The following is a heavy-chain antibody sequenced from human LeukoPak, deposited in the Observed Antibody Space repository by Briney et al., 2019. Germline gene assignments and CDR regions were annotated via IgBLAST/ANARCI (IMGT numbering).Heavy chain of an antibody. J-gene: IGHJ4*02. CDR3: ARTATTPDY. V-gene: IGHV4-39*01. D-gene: IGHD5-12*01. CDR1: GGSISSSSYD. Sequence: SETLSLTCTVSGGSISSSSYDWGWIRQPPGKGLELIGGIYYSGTTYYNPSLKSRVTISVDTSQSQSSLKLSSVTAADTAVYYCARTATTPDYWGQGTLVTVSS. CDR2: IYYSGTT.